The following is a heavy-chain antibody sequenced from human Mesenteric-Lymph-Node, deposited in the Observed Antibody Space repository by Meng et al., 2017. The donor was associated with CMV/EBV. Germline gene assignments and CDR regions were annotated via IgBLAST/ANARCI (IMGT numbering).Heavy chain of an antibody. CDR3: AKDLGRWYSSTGYFQH. V-gene: IGHV3-23*01. CDR2: ISGSGGST. J-gene: IGHJ1*01. CDR1: GFTFSSSA. Sequence: GFTFSSSAMSWVRQAAGKGLEWVSAISGSGGSTYYADSVKGRFTISRDNSKNTLYLQMNSLRAEDTAVYYCAKDLGRWYSSTGYFQHWGQGTLVTVSS. D-gene: IGHD6-19*01.